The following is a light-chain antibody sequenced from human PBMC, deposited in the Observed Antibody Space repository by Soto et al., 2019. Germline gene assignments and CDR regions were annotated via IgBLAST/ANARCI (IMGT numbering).Light chain of an antibody. CDR1: ESINTW. CDR3: QQYNRSPLT. CDR2: EAS. J-gene: IGKJ4*01. V-gene: IGKV1-5*03. Sequence: DVQMTQSPSTLSASVGDRVTITCRASESINTWLAWYQQKPGKAPNLLIYEASSLESGVPSRFSGSGSGTEFTLSSSDLQPADSATYYCQQYNRSPLTFGGGTKVEIQ.